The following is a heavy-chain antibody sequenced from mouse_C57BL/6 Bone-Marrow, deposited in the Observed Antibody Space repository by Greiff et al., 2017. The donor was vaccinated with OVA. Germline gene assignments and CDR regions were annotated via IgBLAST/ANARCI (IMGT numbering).Heavy chain of an antibody. CDR2: IYPRSGNT. V-gene: IGHV1-81*01. D-gene: IGHD1-1*01. Sequence: QVQLQQSGAELARPGASVKLSCKASGYTFTSYGISWVKQRTGQGLEWIGEIYPRSGNTYYNEKFKGKATLTADKSSSTAYMELRSLTSEDSAVYFCARTFTTVVATADYWGQGTTLTVPS. CDR1: GYTFTSYG. J-gene: IGHJ2*01. CDR3: ARTFTTVVATADY.